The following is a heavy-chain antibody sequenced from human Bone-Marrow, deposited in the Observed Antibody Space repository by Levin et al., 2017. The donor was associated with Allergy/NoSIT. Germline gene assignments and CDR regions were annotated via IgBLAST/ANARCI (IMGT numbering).Heavy chain of an antibody. J-gene: IGHJ4*02. Sequence: SQTLSLTCSVSGDPINSHYWSWLRQSPGKGLEWIGYIYYSGGTNYNPSLKSRVTISVDTSKTQFSLKLSSVTAADTAKYYCARGYDFWSGYFEYWGQGSLVTVSS. D-gene: IGHD3-3*01. CDR3: ARGYDFWSGYFEY. CDR2: IYYSGGT. CDR1: GDPINSHY. V-gene: IGHV4-59*11.